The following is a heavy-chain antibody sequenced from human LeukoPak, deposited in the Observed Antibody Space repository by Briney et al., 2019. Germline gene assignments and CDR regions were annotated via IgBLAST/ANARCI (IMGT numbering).Heavy chain of an antibody. CDR1: GFTFSNHW. Sequence: QPGGSLRLSCAASGFTFSNHWMHWVRQAPGKGLVWVSRIDEGGTNAMYADSVKGRFSISRDNAKNTVNLQMNSLRAEDTGVYYCIRAEALWRLGYWGQGTLVTVSS. D-gene: IGHD2-21*01. J-gene: IGHJ4*02. CDR3: IRAEALWRLGY. CDR2: IDEGGTNA. V-gene: IGHV3-74*03.